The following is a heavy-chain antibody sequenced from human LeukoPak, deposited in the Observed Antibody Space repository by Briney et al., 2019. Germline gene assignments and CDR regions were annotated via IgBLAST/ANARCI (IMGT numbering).Heavy chain of an antibody. D-gene: IGHD5-18*01. V-gene: IGHV3-48*01. CDR2: ISDDSSTI. J-gene: IGHJ4*02. CDR3: ARGGYNYGSVFDY. Sequence: GGSLRLSCAASDSMSRRFKVNWVRQAPGKGLEWVSYISDDSSTIHYADSVKGRFTISRDSAENSLYLQMNSLRAEDTAVYYCARGGYNYGSVFDYWGQGTLVTVSS. CDR1: DSMSRRFK.